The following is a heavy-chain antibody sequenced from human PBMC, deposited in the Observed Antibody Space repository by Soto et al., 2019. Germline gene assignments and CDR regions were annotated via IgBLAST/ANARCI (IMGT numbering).Heavy chain of an antibody. CDR3: ATRITVFGLLIPPFDP. V-gene: IGHV4-34*01. Sequence: SETLCVTCAFYVGFVNGYYWNWIRQPPGKGLDWIGEINHTGGTHYNPSLKSRVTMSVDTSKNQFSLRLSSVTAADTAIYYCATRITVFGLLIPPFDPWGQGTQVTVSS. CDR1: VGFVNGYY. J-gene: IGHJ5*02. D-gene: IGHD3-3*01. CDR2: INHTGGT.